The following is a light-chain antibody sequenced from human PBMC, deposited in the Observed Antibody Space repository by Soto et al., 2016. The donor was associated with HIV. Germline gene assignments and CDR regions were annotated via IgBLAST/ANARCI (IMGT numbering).Light chain of an antibody. CDR3: QQSYNTPRT. J-gene: IGKJ1*01. V-gene: IGKV1-39*01. CDR2: DAS. CDR1: QSISTY. Sequence: DIQMTQSPSSLSLSIGDRVSITCRASQSISTYLHWYQQKPGRAPNLLIYDASTLQSGVPSRFSGSGSGTDFTLIISSLQPEDFATYYCQQSYNTPRTFGQGTKVEIK.